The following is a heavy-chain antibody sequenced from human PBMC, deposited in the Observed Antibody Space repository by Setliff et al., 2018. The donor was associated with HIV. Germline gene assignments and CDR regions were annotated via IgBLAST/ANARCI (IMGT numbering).Heavy chain of an antibody. D-gene: IGHD4-17*01. V-gene: IGHV4-39*01. J-gene: IGHJ2*01. Sequence: SETLSLTCTVYGGSISSSSYYWGWIRQPPGKGLEWIGSIYYSGSTYYNPSLKSRVTISVGTSKNQFSLKLSSVTAADTAVYYCARHNSGRVYYGDRWCYFDLWGRGTLVTVSS. CDR1: GGSISSSSYY. CDR3: ARHNSGRVYYGDRWCYFDL. CDR2: IYYSGST.